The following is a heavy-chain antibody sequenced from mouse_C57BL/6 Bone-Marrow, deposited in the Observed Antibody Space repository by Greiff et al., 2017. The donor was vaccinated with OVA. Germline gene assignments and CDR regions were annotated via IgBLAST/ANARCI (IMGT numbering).Heavy chain of an antibody. D-gene: IGHD1-1*01. CDR3: ARTPADYYGSSYDAMDY. CDR1: GYTFTSYW. CDR2: IHPNSGST. J-gene: IGHJ4*01. V-gene: IGHV1-64*01. Sequence: VQLQQSGAELVKPGASVKLSCKASGYTFTSYWMHWVKQRPGQGLEWIGMIHPNSGSTNYNEKFKSKATLTVDKSSSTAYMQLSSLTSEDSAVYYCARTPADYYGSSYDAMDYWGQGTSVTVSS.